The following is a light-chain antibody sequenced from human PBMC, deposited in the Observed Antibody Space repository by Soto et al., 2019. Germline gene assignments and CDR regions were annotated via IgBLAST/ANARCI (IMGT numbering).Light chain of an antibody. J-gene: IGKJ5*01. CDR1: QSISSY. V-gene: IGKV1-39*01. CDR2: AAS. Sequence: DIQVTQCPSSLSASVGDRVTITCRASQSISSYLNWYQQKPGKAPKLLIYAASSLQSGVPSRFSGSGSGTDFTLTISSLQPEDFTTYYCHQSYSTFITFGHATQLEIK. CDR3: HQSYSTFIT.